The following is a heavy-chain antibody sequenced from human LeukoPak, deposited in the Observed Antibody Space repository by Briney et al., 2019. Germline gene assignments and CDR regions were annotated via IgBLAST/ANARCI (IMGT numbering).Heavy chain of an antibody. CDR3: YRFCISTGCYTSFGY. V-gene: IGHV3-15*01. Sequence: GGSLRLSCAASGFTFSSYWMSWVRQAPGKGLEWVGRIKSKSDGETTDYAAPVKGRFTISRDDSKNTVYLQMNSLETEDTAVYYCYRFCISTGCYTSFGYWGQGTLVTVSS. CDR1: GFTFSSYW. CDR2: IKSKSDGETT. J-gene: IGHJ4*02. D-gene: IGHD2-2*02.